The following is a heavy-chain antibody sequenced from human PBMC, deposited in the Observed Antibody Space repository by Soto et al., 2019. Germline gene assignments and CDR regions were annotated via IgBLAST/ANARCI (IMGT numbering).Heavy chain of an antibody. J-gene: IGHJ6*02. CDR2: IRSKANSYAT. CDR1: GFTFSGSA. V-gene: IGHV3-73*02. Sequence: EVQLVESGGGLVQPGGSLKLSCAASGFTFSGSAMHWVRQASGKGLEWVGRIRSKANSYATAYAASVKGRFTISRDDSKNTAYLQMNSLKTEDTAVYYCTRQGPIDYYGMDVWGQGTTVTVSS. CDR3: TRQGPIDYYGMDV.